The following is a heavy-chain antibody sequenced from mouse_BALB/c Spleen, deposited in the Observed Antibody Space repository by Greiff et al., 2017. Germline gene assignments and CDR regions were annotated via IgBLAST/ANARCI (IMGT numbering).Heavy chain of an antibody. J-gene: IGHJ4*01. CDR3: ARRVIYYGNYDAMDY. CDR2: INPNNGGT. V-gene: IGHV1-18*01. CDR1: GYTFTEYT. D-gene: IGHD2-1*01. Sequence: EVQLQESGPELVKPGASVKISCKTSGYTFTEYTMHWVKQSHGKSLEWIGGINPNNGGTSYNQKFKGKATLTVDKSSSTAYMELRSLTSEDSAVYYCARRVIYYGNYDAMDYWGQGTSVTVSS.